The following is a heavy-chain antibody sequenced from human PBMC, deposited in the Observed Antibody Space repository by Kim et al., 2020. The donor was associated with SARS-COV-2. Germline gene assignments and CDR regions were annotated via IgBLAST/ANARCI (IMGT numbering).Heavy chain of an antibody. V-gene: IGHV1-69*13. CDR2: IIPIFGTA. J-gene: IGHJ6*02. CDR3: ARDQKVAATLTGGYYGMDV. CDR1: GGTFSSYA. D-gene: IGHD2-15*01. Sequence: SVKVSCKASGGTFSSYAISWVRQAPGQGLEWMGGIIPIFGTANYAQKFQGRVTITADESTSTSYMELSSLRSEDTAVYYCARDQKVAATLTGGYYGMDVWGQGTTVTSP.